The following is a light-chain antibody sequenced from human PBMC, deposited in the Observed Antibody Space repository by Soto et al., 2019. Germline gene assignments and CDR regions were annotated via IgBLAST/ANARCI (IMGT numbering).Light chain of an antibody. CDR1: QRVRSY. Sequence: EIVLTQSPATLSLSPGERATLSCRASQRVRSYLAWYQQKHGQAPRLLIYDASNRATGIPARFSGSGSGTDFTLTISSLEPEDFAVYYCQQRSNWPLTFGGGTKVEIK. J-gene: IGKJ4*01. V-gene: IGKV3-11*01. CDR2: DAS. CDR3: QQRSNWPLT.